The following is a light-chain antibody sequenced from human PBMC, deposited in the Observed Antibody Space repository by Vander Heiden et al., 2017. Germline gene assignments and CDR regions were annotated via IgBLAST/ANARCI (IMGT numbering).Light chain of an antibody. CDR3: QQYDNLSLA. Sequence: DIQMTQSPSSLSASVGDRVTITCQASQDISNYLNWYQQKPGKAPKLLIYDASNLETGVPSRFSGSGSGTDFTFTISSLQPEDMATYYCQQYDNLSLAFGGGTKVEIK. J-gene: IGKJ4*01. CDR1: QDISNY. V-gene: IGKV1-33*01. CDR2: DAS.